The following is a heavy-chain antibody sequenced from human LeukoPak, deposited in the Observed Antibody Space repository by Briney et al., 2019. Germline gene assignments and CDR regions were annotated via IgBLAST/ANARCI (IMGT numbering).Heavy chain of an antibody. J-gene: IGHJ4*02. V-gene: IGHV1-2*02. CDR3: ARDSPWIQLWDPFDY. Sequence: RASVKVSCKASGYTFTGYYMHWVRQAPGQGLEWMGWINPNSGGTNYAQKFQGRVTMTRDTSISTAYMELSRLRSDDTAVYYCARDSPWIQLWDPFDYWGQGTLVTVSS. CDR1: GYTFTGYY. D-gene: IGHD5-18*01. CDR2: INPNSGGT.